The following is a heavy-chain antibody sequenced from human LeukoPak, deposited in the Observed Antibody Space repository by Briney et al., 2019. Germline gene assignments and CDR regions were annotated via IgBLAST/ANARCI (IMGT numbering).Heavy chain of an antibody. Sequence: ASVKVSCKASGYTFTSYSISWVRQAPGQGLEWMGWISAYNGNTNYAQKLQGRVTMTTDTSTSTAYMELRSLRSDDTAVYYCARDPHKWEPQLSDYWGQGTLVTVSS. J-gene: IGHJ4*02. D-gene: IGHD1-26*01. CDR3: ARDPHKWEPQLSDY. V-gene: IGHV1-18*01. CDR1: GYTFTSYS. CDR2: ISAYNGNT.